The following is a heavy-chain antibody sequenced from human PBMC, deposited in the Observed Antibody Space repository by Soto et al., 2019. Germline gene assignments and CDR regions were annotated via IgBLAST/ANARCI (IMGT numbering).Heavy chain of an antibody. CDR2: ITSSSTYK. D-gene: IGHD2-2*01. CDR1: GFTFSSYS. V-gene: IGHV3-21*01. Sequence: PGGSLRLSCAGSGFTFSSYSINWVRQAPGKGLEWVSSITSSSTYKYYTDSVKGRFTISRDNANNSVSLQMNSLRAEDTAVYYCARFSCNRITCYHIDFWGHATSVTVS. CDR3: ARFSCNRITCYHIDF. J-gene: IGHJ4*01.